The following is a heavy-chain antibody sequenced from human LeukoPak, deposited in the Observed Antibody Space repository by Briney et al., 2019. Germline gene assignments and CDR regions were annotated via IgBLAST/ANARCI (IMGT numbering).Heavy chain of an antibody. CDR2: INHSGST. J-gene: IGHJ4*02. CDR3: ERQESGYYPSFDY. CDR1: GGSFSGYY. D-gene: IGHD3-3*01. V-gene: IGHV4-34*01. Sequence: SETLSLTCAVYGGSFSGYYWSWIRQPPGKGLEWIGEINHSGSTNYNPSLKSRVTISVDTSKNQFSLKLSSVTAADTAVYYCERQESGYYPSFDYWGQGTQVTVSS.